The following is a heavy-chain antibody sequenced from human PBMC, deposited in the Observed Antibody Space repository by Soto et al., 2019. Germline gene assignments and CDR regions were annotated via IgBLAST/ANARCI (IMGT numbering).Heavy chain of an antibody. CDR1: GFTLCSYG. CDR3: TRVAGDSSNYNCYDY. J-gene: IGHJ4*02. V-gene: IGHV3-49*03. CDR2: FSSKSYAWTT. Sequence: LRRTCTTSGFTLCSYGLTWYRQLPRKGQGSVPSFSSKSYAWTTDNAASVNGSFTISRDDSKSIVYMHINSLQTELTPIYFCTRVAGDSSNYNCYDYWDPGPMVTVSS. D-gene: IGHD2-21*01.